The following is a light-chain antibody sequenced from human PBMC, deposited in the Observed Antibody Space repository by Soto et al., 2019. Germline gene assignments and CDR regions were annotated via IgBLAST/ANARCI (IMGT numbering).Light chain of an antibody. CDR3: LQNYNSPRT. V-gene: IGKV1-6*01. CDR2: AAS. Sequence: AIQMTQFPSSLSASVRDRVTVTCRASQDISMDLGWYQQKPGKAPKLLIYAASSLPTGVPSRFSGSGSGTQFTLTISRLQPEDVATYYCLQNYNSPRTFGQGTKVEIK. J-gene: IGKJ1*01. CDR1: QDISMD.